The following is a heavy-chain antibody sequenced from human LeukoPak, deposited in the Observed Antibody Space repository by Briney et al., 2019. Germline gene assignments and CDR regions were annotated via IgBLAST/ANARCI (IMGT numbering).Heavy chain of an antibody. CDR2: MNPNSGYT. D-gene: IGHD6-19*01. Sequence: ASVKVSCKASGYTFSTYDINWVRQATGQGLEWMGWMNPNSGYTGYAQKFQGRVTITRNTSISTVYMELSSLRSDDTAVYYCARVAGSIDYWGQGTLVTVSS. J-gene: IGHJ4*02. CDR1: GYTFSTYD. V-gene: IGHV1-8*03. CDR3: ARVAGSIDY.